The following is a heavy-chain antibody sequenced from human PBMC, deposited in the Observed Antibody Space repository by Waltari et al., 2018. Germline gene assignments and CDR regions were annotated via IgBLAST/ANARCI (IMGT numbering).Heavy chain of an antibody. J-gene: IGHJ4*02. D-gene: IGHD2-15*01. CDR1: GDSVSNGYC. CDR3: ASDRGRGLYLDS. CDR2: IHHSGRA. Sequence: QVQLQESGPGLVKPSETLSLPCAVSGDSVSNGYCWSWVRQPPGKGLEWIGQIHHSGRANYNPSLESRVTMSRDTSKNEISLKVTSATAADTAVYYCASDRGRGLYLDSWGQGTLVTVSP. V-gene: IGHV4-4*02.